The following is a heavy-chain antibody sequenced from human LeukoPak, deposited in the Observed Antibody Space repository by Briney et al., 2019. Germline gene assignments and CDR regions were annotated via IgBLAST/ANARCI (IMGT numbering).Heavy chain of an antibody. J-gene: IGHJ6*03. Sequence: PSETLSLTCAVYGGSFSGYYWSWIRQPPGKGLEWIGEINHSGSTNYNPSLKSRVTISVDTSKNQFSLKLSSVTAADTAVYYCARLCSGYDNYYYYYMDVWGKGTTVTVSS. CDR2: INHSGST. V-gene: IGHV4-34*01. CDR1: GGSFSGYY. D-gene: IGHD5-12*01. CDR3: ARLCSGYDNYYYYYMDV.